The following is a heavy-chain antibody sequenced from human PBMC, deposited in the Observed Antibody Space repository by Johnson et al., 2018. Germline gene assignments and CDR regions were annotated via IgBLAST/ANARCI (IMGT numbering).Heavy chain of an antibody. CDR3: ARDAPLAAFDI. J-gene: IGHJ3*02. Sequence: EVQLVESGGGLIQPGGSLRLSCAASGFTVSSNYMSWVRQAPGKGLEWVSVLYSGGSTYYADSVQGRFTISRDNSKNTLYLQMNSLRAEATAVYYWARDAPLAAFDIWGQGTMVTVSS. D-gene: IGHD3-3*02. V-gene: IGHV3-53*01. CDR2: LYSGGST. CDR1: GFTVSSNY.